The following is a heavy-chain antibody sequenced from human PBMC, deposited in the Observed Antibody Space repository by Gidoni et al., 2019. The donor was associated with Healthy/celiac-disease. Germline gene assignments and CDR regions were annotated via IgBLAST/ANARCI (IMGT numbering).Heavy chain of an antibody. CDR1: GYTFTSYA. Sequence: QVPLVQSGAEVTKPGASVKVPCKASGYTFTSYAISWLRQAPGQGLEWMGWISAYNGNTNYAQNLQGRVTMTTDRSTSTAYMELRSLRSDDTAVYYCARDRYHFDIRSLGYWGQGTLVTVSS. D-gene: IGHD3-3*01. CDR3: ARDRYHFDIRSLGY. CDR2: ISAYNGNT. J-gene: IGHJ4*02. V-gene: IGHV1-18*01.